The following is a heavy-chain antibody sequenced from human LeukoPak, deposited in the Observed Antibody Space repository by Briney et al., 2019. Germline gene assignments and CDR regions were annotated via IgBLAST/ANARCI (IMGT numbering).Heavy chain of an antibody. CDR1: GYIFTSYY. Sequence: ASVKVSCKASGYIFTSYYMHWVRQAPGQGLEWMGIINPSGGSTSYAQKFQGRVTMTRDMSTSTVYMELSSLRSEDTAVYYCARELVEMATISGFDYWGQGTLVTVSS. D-gene: IGHD5-24*01. CDR2: INPSGGST. J-gene: IGHJ4*02. CDR3: ARELVEMATISGFDY. V-gene: IGHV1-46*01.